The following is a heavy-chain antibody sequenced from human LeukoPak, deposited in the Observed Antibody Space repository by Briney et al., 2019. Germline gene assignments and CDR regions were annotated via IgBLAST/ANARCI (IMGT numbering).Heavy chain of an antibody. CDR3: ARTYDSGTYYPYYFDY. J-gene: IGHJ4*02. CDR1: GGSFSGYY. D-gene: IGHD3-22*01. V-gene: IGHV4-31*11. Sequence: PSETLSLTCAVYGGSFSGYYWSWIRQHPGKGLEWIGYISYTGSTYNNPSLKSRMSMSLDASKNQFSLRLSSVTAADTAVYYCARTYDSGTYYPYYFDYWGQGILVTVSS. CDR2: ISYTGST.